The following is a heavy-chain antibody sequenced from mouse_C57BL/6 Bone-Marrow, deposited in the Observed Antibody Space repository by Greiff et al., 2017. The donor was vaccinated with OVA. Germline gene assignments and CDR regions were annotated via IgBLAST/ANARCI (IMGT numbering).Heavy chain of an antibody. CDR2: IYPGDGDT. D-gene: IGHD1-2*01. J-gene: IGHJ1*03. CDR3: ARLRLYGCPFWYFDV. V-gene: IGHV1-82*01. Sequence: QVQLQQSGPELVKPGASVKISCKASGYAFSSSWMNWVKQRPGKGLEWIGRIYPGDGDTNYNGKFKGKATLTADKSSSTAYMQLSSLTSEDSAVYFCARLRLYGCPFWYFDVWGTGTTVTVSS. CDR1: GYAFSSSW.